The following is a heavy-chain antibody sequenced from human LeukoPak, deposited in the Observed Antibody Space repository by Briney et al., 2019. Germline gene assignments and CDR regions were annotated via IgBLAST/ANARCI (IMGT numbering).Heavy chain of an antibody. CDR2: ISGDGGSR. Sequence: PGGSLRLSCAVSGFTFNDYAMNWVRQAPGKGLEWVSFISGDGGSRYYADSVKGRFTISRDNSKNSLYLQMNSLRTEDTALYYCAKDQYSGSYSYYYGMDVWGQGTTVTVSS. V-gene: IGHV3-43*02. J-gene: IGHJ6*02. CDR1: GFTFNDYA. CDR3: AKDQYSGSYSYYYGMDV. D-gene: IGHD1-26*01.